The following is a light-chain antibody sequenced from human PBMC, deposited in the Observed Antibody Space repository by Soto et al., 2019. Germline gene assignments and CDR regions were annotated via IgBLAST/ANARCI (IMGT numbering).Light chain of an antibody. CDR3: QQYGSSGT. J-gene: IGKJ1*01. V-gene: IGKV3-20*01. CDR1: QSVSSK. CDR2: GAS. Sequence: EIAMTQSPATLSVSPGERATLSCRASQSVSSKLAREQQKPGQAPRLLIYGASNRATGIPDRFSGSGSGTDFTLTISRLEPEDFAVYYCQQYGSSGTFGQGTKVDI.